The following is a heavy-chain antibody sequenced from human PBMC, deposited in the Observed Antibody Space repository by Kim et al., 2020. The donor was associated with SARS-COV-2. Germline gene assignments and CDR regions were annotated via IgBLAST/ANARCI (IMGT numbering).Heavy chain of an antibody. V-gene: IGHV4-59*01. Sequence: SETLSLTCNVSGDSISSYYWTWIRQPPGKALEWIWNIYYSGSTNYNPSLKGRVTMSVDTSNNQVSLNVTSVTAADTAVYFCARETYHYDSSGYYSYYFDYWGQGSLVTVSS. CDR1: GDSISSYY. D-gene: IGHD3-22*01. CDR2: IYYSGST. J-gene: IGHJ4*02. CDR3: ARETYHYDSSGYYSYYFDY.